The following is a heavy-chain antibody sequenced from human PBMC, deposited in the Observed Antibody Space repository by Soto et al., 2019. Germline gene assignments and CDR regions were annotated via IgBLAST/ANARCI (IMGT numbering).Heavy chain of an antibody. J-gene: IGHJ4*02. CDR2: IYYSGST. CDR1: GGSISSSSYY. V-gene: IGHV4-39*01. D-gene: IGHD3-10*01. Sequence: SETLSLTCTVSGGSISSSSYYWGWIRQPPGKGLEWIGSIYYSGSTYYNPSLKSRVTISVDTSKNQFSLKLSSVTAADTAVYYCASRHGGLWFGGLLYFDYWGQGTLVTVSS. CDR3: ASRHGGLWFGGLLYFDY.